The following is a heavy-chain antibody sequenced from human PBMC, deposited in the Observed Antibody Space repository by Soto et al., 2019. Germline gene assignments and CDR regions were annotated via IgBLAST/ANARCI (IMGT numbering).Heavy chain of an antibody. V-gene: IGHV1-18*01. Sequence: QVQLVQSGPEVKKPGASVKVSCKTSGYTFTSYGIAWVRQAPGQGLEWMGWISTYKGNTNYAQKFQGRVTMTTDTSTSTAYMELRSLRSDDTAVYYCATRSPAFYYWGQGTLVTVSS. CDR2: ISTYKGNT. CDR1: GYTFTSYG. CDR3: ATRSPAFYY. J-gene: IGHJ4*02.